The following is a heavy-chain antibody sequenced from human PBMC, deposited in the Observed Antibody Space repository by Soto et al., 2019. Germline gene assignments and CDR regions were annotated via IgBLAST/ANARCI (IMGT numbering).Heavy chain of an antibody. Sequence: PGGSLRLSCAASGFTFDDYAMHWVRQAPGKGLEWVSGISWNSGSIGYADSVKGRFTISRDNAKNSLYLQMNSLRAEDTALYYCAKAVQYCTNGVCNGEYYFDYWGQGTLVTVSS. J-gene: IGHJ4*02. CDR2: ISWNSGSI. CDR3: AKAVQYCTNGVCNGEYYFDY. V-gene: IGHV3-9*01. CDR1: GFTFDDYA. D-gene: IGHD2-8*01.